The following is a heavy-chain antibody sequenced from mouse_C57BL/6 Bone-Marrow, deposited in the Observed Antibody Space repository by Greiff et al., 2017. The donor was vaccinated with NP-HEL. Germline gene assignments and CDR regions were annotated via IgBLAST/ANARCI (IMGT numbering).Heavy chain of an antibody. Sequence: EVQLVESGPGLVKPSQSLSLTCSVTGYSITSGYYWNWIRQFPGNKLEWMGYISYDGSNNYNPSLKNRISITRDTSKNQFFLKLNSVTTEDTATYYCARESTTVVAPLPFDVWGTGTTVTVSS. CDR3: ARESTTVVAPLPFDV. V-gene: IGHV3-6*01. J-gene: IGHJ1*03. CDR1: GYSITSGYY. D-gene: IGHD1-1*01. CDR2: ISYDGSN.